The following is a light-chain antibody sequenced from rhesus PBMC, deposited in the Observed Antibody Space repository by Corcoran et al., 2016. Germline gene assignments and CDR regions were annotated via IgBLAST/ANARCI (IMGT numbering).Light chain of an antibody. Sequence: QVILTQSPATLSLSPGERATLSCRASQSVSSYLAWYQQKPGQAPRLLISGASSRATVIPDRFSGSGSGTDFPLTISSLEPEDVGVYHCYQHSSGYSFGQGTKVEIK. CDR3: YQHSSGYS. CDR2: GAS. J-gene: IGKJ2*01. CDR1: QSVSSY. V-gene: IGKV3-10*01.